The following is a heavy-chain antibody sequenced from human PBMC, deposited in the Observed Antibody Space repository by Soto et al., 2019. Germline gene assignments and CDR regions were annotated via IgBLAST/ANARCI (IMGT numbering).Heavy chain of an antibody. CDR2: IYYSGST. J-gene: IGHJ4*02. D-gene: IGHD5-18*01. V-gene: IGHV4-39*01. CDR3: ARHPAGYSYPKAFFEY. CDR1: GGSISSSSYY. Sequence: PSETLSLTCTVSGGSISSSSYYWGWIRQPPGKGLEWIGSIYYSGSTHYNPSPKSRVTISVDTSKNQFSLKLSSVTAADTAVYYCARHPAGYSYPKAFFEYWGQGTLVTVSS.